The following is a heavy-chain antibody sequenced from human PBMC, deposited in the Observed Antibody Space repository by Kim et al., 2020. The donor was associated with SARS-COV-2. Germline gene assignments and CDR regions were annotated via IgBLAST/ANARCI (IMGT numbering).Heavy chain of an antibody. CDR3: VKYRGYCSGGWCYTGLDS. Sequence: SETLSLTCTVAGGSISSENDYWSWIRQPAGKGLEWIGRIHYSGNTNYNSSLRSRVTISVDTSKNQFSLKLSSVTAADTAFYFCVKYRGYCSGGWCYTGLDSWGQRTLVTVSS. CDR2: IHYSGNT. J-gene: IGHJ4*02. D-gene: IGHD2-15*01. CDR1: GGSISSENDY. V-gene: IGHV4-61*02.